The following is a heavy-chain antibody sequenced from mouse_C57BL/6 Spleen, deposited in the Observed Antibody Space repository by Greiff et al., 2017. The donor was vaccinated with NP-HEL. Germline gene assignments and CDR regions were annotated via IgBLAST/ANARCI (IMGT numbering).Heavy chain of an antibody. Sequence: DVKLQESGPGLVKPSQSLSLTCSVTGYSITSGYYWNWIRQFPGNKLEWMGYISYDGSNNYNPSLKNRISITRDTSKNQFFLKLNSVTTEDTATYYCARKDFDYWGQGTTLTVSS. CDR1: GYSITSGYY. V-gene: IGHV3-6*01. CDR2: ISYDGSN. J-gene: IGHJ2*01. CDR3: ARKDFDY.